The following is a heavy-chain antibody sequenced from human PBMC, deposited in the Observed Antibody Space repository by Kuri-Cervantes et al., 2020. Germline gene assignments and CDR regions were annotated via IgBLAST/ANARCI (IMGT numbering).Heavy chain of an antibody. CDR3: ARVFYYYGSGSPDLDY. CDR2: MNPNSGNT. CDR1: GYTFTSYD. V-gene: IGHV1-8*01. J-gene: IGHJ4*02. D-gene: IGHD3-10*01. Sequence: ASVKVSCKASGYTFTSYDINWVRQATGQGLEWMGWMNPNSGNTGYAQKFQGRVTMTRNTSISTAYMELSSLRPEDAAVYYCARVFYYYGSGSPDLDYWGQGTLVTVSS.